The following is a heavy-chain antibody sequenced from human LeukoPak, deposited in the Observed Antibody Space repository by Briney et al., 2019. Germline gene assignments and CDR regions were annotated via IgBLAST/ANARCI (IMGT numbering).Heavy chain of an antibody. CDR2: IYTSGST. CDR3: ASRVRSDYAEFDY. Sequence: SQTLSLTCTVSGGSISSGSYYWSWIRQPAGKGLEWIGRIYTSGSTYYNPSLKSRVTISVDTSKNQFSLKLSSVTAADTAVYYCASRVRSDYAEFDYWGQGTLVTVSS. V-gene: IGHV4-61*02. CDR1: GGSISSGSYY. D-gene: IGHD4-17*01. J-gene: IGHJ4*02.